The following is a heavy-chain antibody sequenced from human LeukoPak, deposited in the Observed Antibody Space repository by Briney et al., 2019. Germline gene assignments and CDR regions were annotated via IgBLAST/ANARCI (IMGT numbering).Heavy chain of an antibody. J-gene: IGHJ4*02. D-gene: IGHD1/OR15-1a*01. V-gene: IGHV3-7*01. CDR3: PVTTRSRGFDY. CDR2: IRQDGSAQ. Sequence: GGSLRLSCAASGFTFSSAWMSWVRQAPGKGLEWVANIRQDGSAQYYVASMKGRSIISSDSTKNLLCLQMSILTAEERAGYCCPVTTRSRGFDYWGQGTLVTASS. CDR1: GFTFSSAW.